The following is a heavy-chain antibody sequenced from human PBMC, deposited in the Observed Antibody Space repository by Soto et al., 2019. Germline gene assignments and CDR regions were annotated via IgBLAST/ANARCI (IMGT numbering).Heavy chain of an antibody. D-gene: IGHD2-8*01. CDR1: GFSVSDNY. V-gene: IGHV3-66*01. J-gene: IGHJ5*02. CDR2: IYSSGDT. Sequence: EVQLVESGGGLVQPGGSLRLSCAASGFSVSDNYMSWVRQAPGKGLEWISVIYSSGDTYYAESVKGRLTISRDNSRNTLYLQINDLRVEDTAIYYCAIDPGYGRGVSFDPWGQGIPVTVSS. CDR3: AIDPGYGRGVSFDP.